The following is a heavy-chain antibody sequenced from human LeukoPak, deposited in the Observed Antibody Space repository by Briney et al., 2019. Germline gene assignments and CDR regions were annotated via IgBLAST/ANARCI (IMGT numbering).Heavy chain of an antibody. Sequence: GGSLRLSCAASGFTFSSYAMSWVRQAPGKGLEWVSAISGSGGSTYYADSVKGRFTISRDNSKNTLYLQMNSLRAEDTAVYYCAKDSVRYDILTGYYPGYYFDYWGQGTPVTVSS. CDR1: GFTFSSYA. D-gene: IGHD3-9*01. CDR3: AKDSVRYDILTGYYPGYYFDY. CDR2: ISGSGGST. J-gene: IGHJ4*02. V-gene: IGHV3-23*01.